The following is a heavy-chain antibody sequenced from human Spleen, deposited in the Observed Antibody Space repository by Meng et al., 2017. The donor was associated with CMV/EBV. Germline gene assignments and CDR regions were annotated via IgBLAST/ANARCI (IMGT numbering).Heavy chain of an antibody. CDR1: FNSYA. V-gene: IGHV1-69*01. J-gene: IGHJ4*02. Sequence: FNSYAFTWVLQDPGQGLESLGGLIPVFGTVNYAQNFKGRVTITADESTTTVDMELNSLTSGDTATYYCARDVYSQPLLAAGSGYFELWGQGTLVTVSS. CDR2: LIPVFGTV. D-gene: IGHD6-13*01. CDR3: ARDVYSQPLLAAGSGYFEL.